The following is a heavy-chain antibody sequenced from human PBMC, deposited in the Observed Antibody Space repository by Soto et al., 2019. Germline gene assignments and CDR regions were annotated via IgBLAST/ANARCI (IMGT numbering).Heavy chain of an antibody. CDR2: IWYDGSNK. V-gene: IGHV3-33*01. Sequence: QVQLVESGGGVVQPGRSLRLSCAASGFTFSSYGMHWVRQAPGKGLEWVAGIWYDGSNKYYADSVKGRFTISRDNSKNTLYLQMNSLRAEDTAVYYCARPQDGVWGQGATVTVSS. CDR3: ARPQDGV. CDR1: GFTFSSYG. J-gene: IGHJ6*02.